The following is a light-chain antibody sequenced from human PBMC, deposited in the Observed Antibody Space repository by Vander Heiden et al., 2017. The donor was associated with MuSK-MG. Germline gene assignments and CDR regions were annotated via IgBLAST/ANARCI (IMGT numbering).Light chain of an antibody. Sequence: QSALTQPASVSGSPGQSITISCTGTSSDVGGYNYVSWYQQHPGKAPKLMIYEVSKRPSGVSNRCSGSKSGNTASLTISGLQAEDEADYYCSSYTSSNTGVFGTGTKVTVL. CDR3: SSYTSSNTGV. CDR1: SSDVGGYNY. CDR2: EVS. J-gene: IGLJ1*01. V-gene: IGLV2-14*01.